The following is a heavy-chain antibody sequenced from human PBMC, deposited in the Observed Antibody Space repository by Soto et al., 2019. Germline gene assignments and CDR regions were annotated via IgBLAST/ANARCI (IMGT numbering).Heavy chain of an antibody. CDR3: ARLLGGWYREGFDY. J-gene: IGHJ4*02. V-gene: IGHV4-39*01. CDR2: IYYSGST. CDR1: GGSISSSSYY. D-gene: IGHD6-19*01. Sequence: QLQLQESGPGLVKPSETLSLTCTVSGGSISSSSYYWGWIRQPPGKGLEWIGSIYYSGSTYYNPSLKSRVTISVDTSKNQFSLKLSSVTAADTAVYYCARLLGGWYREGFDYWGQGTLVTVSS.